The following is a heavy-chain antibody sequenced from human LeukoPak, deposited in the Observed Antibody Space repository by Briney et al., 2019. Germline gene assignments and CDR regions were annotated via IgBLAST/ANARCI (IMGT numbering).Heavy chain of an antibody. J-gene: IGHJ4*02. D-gene: IGHD3-10*01. V-gene: IGHV3-48*03. CDR1: GFTFSSYE. Sequence: GGSLRLSCAASGFTFSSYEMNWVRQAPGKGLEWVSYISSSGSTIYYADSVKGRFTISRDNAKNSLYLQVNSLRAEDTALYHCARKMAGYGSGTLWPFDYWGQGTLVTVSS. CDR3: ARKMAGYGSGTLWPFDY. CDR2: ISSSGSTI.